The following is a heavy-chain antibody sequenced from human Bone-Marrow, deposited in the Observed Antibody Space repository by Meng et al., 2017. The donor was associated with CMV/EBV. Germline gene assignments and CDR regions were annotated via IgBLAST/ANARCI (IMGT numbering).Heavy chain of an antibody. Sequence: ASVKVSCKASGYTFTSYDINWVRQATGQGLEWMGWMNPNSGNTGYAQKFQGRVTITADKSTSTAYMELSSLRSEDTAVYYCARGRDNVDTAMVPGYYYYGMDVWGQGTTVTVSS. D-gene: IGHD5-18*01. CDR1: GYTFTSYD. CDR2: MNPNSGNT. V-gene: IGHV1-8*01. J-gene: IGHJ6*02. CDR3: ARGRDNVDTAMVPGYYYYGMDV.